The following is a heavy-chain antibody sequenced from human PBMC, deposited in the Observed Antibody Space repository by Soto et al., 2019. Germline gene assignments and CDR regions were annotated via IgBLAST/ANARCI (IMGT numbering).Heavy chain of an antibody. V-gene: IGHV4-30-2*01. Sequence: PSETLSLTCAVSGGSISSGGYSWSWIRQPPGKGLEWIGYIYHSGSTNYNPSLKSRVTISVDTSKNKFSLKLTSVTAADTAVYNCARDKITGLFDYWGQGTLVTVSS. CDR2: IYHSGST. D-gene: IGHD2-8*02. CDR3: ARDKITGLFDY. CDR1: GGSISSGGYS. J-gene: IGHJ4*02.